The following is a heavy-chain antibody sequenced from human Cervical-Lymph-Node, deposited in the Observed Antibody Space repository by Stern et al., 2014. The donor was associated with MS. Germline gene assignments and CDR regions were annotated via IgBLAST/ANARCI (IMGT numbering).Heavy chain of an antibody. CDR2: TIPIFGTT. CDR1: GGTFSNYG. J-gene: IGHJ6*02. V-gene: IGHV1-69*06. CDR3: ARDNDDNGMDV. Sequence: VQLVQSGAEVKNPGSSVKVACMASGGTFSNYGVSWVRQAPGQGLDWMGGTIPIFGTTHYAQKVQGRVAITADNSMSTVYMELTGLTSADTAVYYCARDNDDNGMDVWGQGTTVTVSS. D-gene: IGHD1-1*01.